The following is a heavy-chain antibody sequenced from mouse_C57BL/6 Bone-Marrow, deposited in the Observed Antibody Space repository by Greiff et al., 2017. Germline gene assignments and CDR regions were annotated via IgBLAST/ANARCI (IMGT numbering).Heavy chain of an antibody. CDR3: ARIVGSGYSY. CDR1: GYSFTSYY. J-gene: IGHJ2*01. D-gene: IGHD3-2*02. CDR2: IYPGSGNT. V-gene: IGHV1-66*01. Sequence: QVQLQQSGPELVKPGASVKISCKASGYSFTSYYIHWVKQRPGQGLEWIGWIYPGSGNTKYNEKFKGKATLTADTSSSTAYMQLSSLTSEDSAVYYCARIVGSGYSYWGQGTTLTVSS.